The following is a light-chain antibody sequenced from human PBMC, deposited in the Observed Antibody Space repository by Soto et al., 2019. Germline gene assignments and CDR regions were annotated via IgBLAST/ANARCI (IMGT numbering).Light chain of an antibody. J-gene: IGLJ3*02. Sequence: QSALTQPRSVSGSPGQSVTISCTGTSRDVGGYNFVSWYQQHPGKAPKLMIYDDSKRPSGVPDRFSGSKSGNTASLTISRLQAEDEADYYCCSYAGSYPVVVGGGTKLTVL. CDR2: DDS. CDR1: SRDVGGYNF. CDR3: CSYAGSYPVV. V-gene: IGLV2-11*01.